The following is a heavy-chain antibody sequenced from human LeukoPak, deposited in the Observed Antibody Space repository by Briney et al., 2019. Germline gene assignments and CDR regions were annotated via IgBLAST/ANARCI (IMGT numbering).Heavy chain of an antibody. CDR1: GYSISSGYY. J-gene: IGHJ4*02. CDR2: IYHSGST. Sequence: PSETLSLTCAVSGYSISSGYYWGWIRQPPGKGLEWIGSIYHSGSTYYNPSLKSRVTISVDTSKNQFSLKLSSVTAADTAVYYCASRIAAAGTGRGYFDYWGQGTLVTVSS. V-gene: IGHV4-38-2*01. CDR3: ASRIAAAGTGRGYFDY. D-gene: IGHD6-13*01.